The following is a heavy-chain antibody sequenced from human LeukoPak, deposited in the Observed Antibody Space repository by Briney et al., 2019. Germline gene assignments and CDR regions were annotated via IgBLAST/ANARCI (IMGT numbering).Heavy chain of an antibody. CDR1: GGSISSSSYY. CDR3: ARHLHYDFWSRPIWPFDY. V-gene: IGHV4-39*01. J-gene: IGHJ4*02. Sequence: SETLSLTCTVSGGSISSSSYYWGWIRQPPGKGLEWIGSIYYSGSTYYNPSLKSRVTISVDTSKNQFSLKLSSVTAADTAVYYCARHLHYDFWSRPIWPFDYWGQGTLVTVSS. CDR2: IYYSGST. D-gene: IGHD3-3*01.